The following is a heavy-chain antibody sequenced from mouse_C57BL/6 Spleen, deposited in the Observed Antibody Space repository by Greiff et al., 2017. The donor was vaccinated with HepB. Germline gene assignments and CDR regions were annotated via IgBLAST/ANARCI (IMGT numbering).Heavy chain of an antibody. D-gene: IGHD1-1*01. Sequence: VQLQQSGAELVKPGASVKISCKASGYAFSSYWMNWVKQRPGKGLEWIGQIYPGDGDTNYNGKFKGKATLTADKSSSTAYLQLSSLTSEESAVYFCAYYGSSYERYFDVWGTGTTVTVSS. V-gene: IGHV1-80*01. CDR2: IYPGDGDT. CDR1: GYAFSSYW. J-gene: IGHJ1*03. CDR3: AYYGSSYERYFDV.